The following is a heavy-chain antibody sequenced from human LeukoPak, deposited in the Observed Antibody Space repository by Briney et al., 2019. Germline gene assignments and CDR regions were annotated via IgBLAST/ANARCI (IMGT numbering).Heavy chain of an antibody. CDR2: INPSGGST. V-gene: IGHV1-46*01. CDR1: GYTFTSYY. J-gene: IGHJ5*02. Sequence: ASVKVSCKASGYTFTSYYMHWVRQAPGQGLEWMGIINPSGGSTSYAQKFQGRVTMTRDTSTSTVYMELSSLRSEDTAVYYCARVGQWLVENDWFDPWGQGTLVTVSS. D-gene: IGHD6-19*01. CDR3: ARVGQWLVENDWFDP.